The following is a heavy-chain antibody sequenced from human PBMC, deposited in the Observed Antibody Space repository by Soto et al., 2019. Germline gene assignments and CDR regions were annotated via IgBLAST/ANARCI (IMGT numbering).Heavy chain of an antibody. J-gene: IGHJ5*02. CDR2: ISHSGRT. CDR3: AREAPRIVATRESWFDP. V-gene: IGHV4-4*02. Sequence: QVQLQESGPGLVKPSGTLTLTCAVSGGSISSSNWWSWVRQPPGKGLEWIGEISHSGRTNYNPSLKSRVTISVDKSKNQISLNLRSVTAADTAFYYCAREAPRIVATRESWFDPWGQGTLVTVSS. D-gene: IGHD5-12*01. CDR1: GGSISSSNW.